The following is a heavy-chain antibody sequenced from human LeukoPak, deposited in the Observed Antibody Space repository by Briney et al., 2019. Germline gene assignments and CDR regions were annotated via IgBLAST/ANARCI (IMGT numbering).Heavy chain of an antibody. CDR3: ARVFSIAAAGTFDY. J-gene: IGHJ4*01. CDR1: GFTFSDYY. D-gene: IGHD6-13*01. CDR2: ISGTSSYT. V-gene: IGHV3-11*05. Sequence: GGSLRLSCAASGFTFSDYYMTWIRQAPGKGLEWVSYISGTSSYTNYADSVKGRFTISRDDAKNSLYLQMNSLRAEDTAVYYCARVFSIAAAGTFDYWGHGTMVTASS.